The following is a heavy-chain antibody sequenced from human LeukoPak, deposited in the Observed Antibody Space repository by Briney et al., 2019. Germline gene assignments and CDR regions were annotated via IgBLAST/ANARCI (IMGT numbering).Heavy chain of an antibody. J-gene: IGHJ4*02. V-gene: IGHV4-59*11. Sequence: SETLSLTCTVSGGSIRTHYRTWIRQPPGKGLEWIGYVHYSGVTDYNPSLGIRVTISLDTSKSQFSLELRSVTAADTAVYYCARDESEFDYWGQGTLVTVSS. CDR2: VHYSGVT. CDR1: GGSIRTHY. CDR3: ARDESEFDY.